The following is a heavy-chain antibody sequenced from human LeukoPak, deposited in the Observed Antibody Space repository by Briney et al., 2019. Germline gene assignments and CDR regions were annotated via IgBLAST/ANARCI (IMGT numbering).Heavy chain of an antibody. D-gene: IGHD3-22*01. V-gene: IGHV4-30-4*01. CDR2: MYYSGST. J-gene: IGHJ5*02. Sequence: SETLSLTCTDPGGSISGGDDYWSWIRQPPGKGLEWLAYMYYSGSTYYNPSLKRRVTMSADTSKNQLSLKLSSVTAADTAVYYCARPYYYDSRIDPWGQGILVTVSS. CDR1: GGSISGGDDY. CDR3: ARPYYYDSRIDP.